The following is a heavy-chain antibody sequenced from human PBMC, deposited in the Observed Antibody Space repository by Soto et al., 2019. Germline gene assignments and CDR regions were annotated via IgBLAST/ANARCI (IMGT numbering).Heavy chain of an antibody. V-gene: IGHV5-10-1*01. CDR3: ARCAYSGTLNWFDP. CDR2: IDPSDSYT. CDR1: GYSFTSYW. Sequence: GESLKISCKGSGYSFTSYWISWVRQMPGKGLEWMGRIDPSDSYTNYSPSFQGHVTISADKSITTAYLQWSSLEASDTAIYYCARCAYSGTLNWFDPWGQGTLVTVSS. D-gene: IGHD5-12*01. J-gene: IGHJ5*02.